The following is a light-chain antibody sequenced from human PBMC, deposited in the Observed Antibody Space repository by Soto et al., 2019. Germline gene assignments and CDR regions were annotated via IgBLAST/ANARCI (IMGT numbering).Light chain of an antibody. V-gene: IGKV2-24*01. CDR3: MQATHYRPYT. Sequence: DVVMTQTPLSSPVTLGQPASISCKSSQSLVHSDGNTYLSWLHQRPGQPPRLLIYKVSHRFSGXPXRXIGSGAGTDFTLRISRVEAEDVGIYYCMQATHYRPYTFGQGTKLEIK. J-gene: IGKJ2*01. CDR2: KVS. CDR1: QSLVHSDGNTY.